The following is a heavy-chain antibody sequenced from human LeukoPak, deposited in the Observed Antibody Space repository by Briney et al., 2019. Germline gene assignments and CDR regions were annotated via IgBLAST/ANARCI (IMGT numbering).Heavy chain of an antibody. Sequence: GGSLRLSCAASGFTFSNYEMNWVRQAPGKGLEWVSYISSSGSTIYYADSVKGRFTISRDDAKNSLYLQMNSLRAEDTAVYYCASTLSSGLDYWGQGTLVTVSS. CDR1: GFTFSNYE. CDR3: ASTLSSGLDY. D-gene: IGHD3-16*01. CDR2: ISSSGSTI. V-gene: IGHV3-48*03. J-gene: IGHJ4*02.